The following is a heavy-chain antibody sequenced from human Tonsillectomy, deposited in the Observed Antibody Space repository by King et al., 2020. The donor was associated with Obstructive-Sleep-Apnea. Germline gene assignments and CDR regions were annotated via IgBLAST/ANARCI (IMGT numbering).Heavy chain of an antibody. CDR2: INHSGST. CDR3: AHTWMQLWIDRGPFFDY. CDR1: GGPFSGYY. J-gene: IGHJ4*02. V-gene: IGHV4-34*01. Sequence: VQLQQWGAGLLKPSETLSLTCAVYGGPFSGYYWSWIRQPPGKGLEWIGEINHSGSTNYNPSLKSRVTISVDTSRNQFSLKLTSVTASDTAVYYCAHTWMQLWIDRGPFFDYWGKGTLVTVSS. D-gene: IGHD5-18*01.